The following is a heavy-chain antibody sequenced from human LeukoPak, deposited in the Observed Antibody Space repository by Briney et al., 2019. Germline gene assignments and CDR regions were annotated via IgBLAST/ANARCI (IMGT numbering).Heavy chain of an antibody. CDR3: ARDTGSYSWFDP. D-gene: IGHD1-26*01. V-gene: IGHV4-31*03. Sequence: SETLSLTCTVSGGSISSGGYYWSWIRQHPGKGLEWIGYIYYSGSTYYNPSLKSRVTISVDTSKNQFSLKLSSVTAADTAVYYCARDTGSYSWFDPWGQGTLVTVSS. CDR2: IYYSGST. CDR1: GGSISSGGYY. J-gene: IGHJ5*02.